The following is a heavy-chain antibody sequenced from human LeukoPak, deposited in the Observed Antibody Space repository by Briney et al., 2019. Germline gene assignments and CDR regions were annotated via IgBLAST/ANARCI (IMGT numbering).Heavy chain of an antibody. Sequence: SVKVSCKASGYTFTSYGISWVRQAPGQGHEWMGWISAYNGNTNYAHMFQGRVTMTTDTSTSTAYMELRSLRSDDTAVYSCARDVSPGITVAGITLDYWGQGTLVTVSS. CDR1: GYTFTSYG. J-gene: IGHJ4*02. CDR2: ISAYNGNT. V-gene: IGHV1-18*01. D-gene: IGHD6-19*01. CDR3: ARDVSPGITVAGITLDY.